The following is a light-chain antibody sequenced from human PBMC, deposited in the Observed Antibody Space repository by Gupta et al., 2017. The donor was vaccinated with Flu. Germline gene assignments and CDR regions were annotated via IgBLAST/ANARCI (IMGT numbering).Light chain of an antibody. V-gene: IGKV2D-29*02. CDR2: EVS. Sequence: EIVMTQTPLSLSVTPGQPASISCKSSESLLHTDGKTYLYWFLQKPGQSPQVLIYEVSNRFSGVPNRFSGSGSGTEFTLEISSGEAEDVGVYYCQQTKQLPPYTFGQGTXLEIK. CDR3: QQTKQLPPYT. CDR1: ESLLHTDGKTY. J-gene: IGKJ2*01.